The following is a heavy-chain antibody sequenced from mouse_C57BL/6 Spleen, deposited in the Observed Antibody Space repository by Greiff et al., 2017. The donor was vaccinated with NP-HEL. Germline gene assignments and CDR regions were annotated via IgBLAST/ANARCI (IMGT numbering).Heavy chain of an antibody. CDR3: ARVYDYGYWYFDV. CDR2: IHPHSGST. CDR1: GYTFTSYW. J-gene: IGHJ1*03. Sequence: QVQLQQPGAELVKPGASVKLSCKASGYTFTSYWMHWVKQRPGQGLEWIGMIHPHSGSTNYNEKFKSKATLPVDKSSSTAYMQLSSLTSEDSAVYYCARVYDYGYWYFDVWGTGTTVTVSS. D-gene: IGHD2-4*01. V-gene: IGHV1-64*01.